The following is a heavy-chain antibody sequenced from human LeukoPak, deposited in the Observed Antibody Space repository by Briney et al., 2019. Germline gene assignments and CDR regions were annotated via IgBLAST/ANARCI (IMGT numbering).Heavy chain of an antibody. V-gene: IGHV3-23*01. CDR3: AKVALGYCSATSCLPPRHFDY. CDR1: GFTFSSSA. J-gene: IGHJ4*02. CDR2: ISGSAGST. Sequence: GGSLRLSCAASGFTFSSSAMGWVRQAPGKGLEWVSAISGSAGSTSYADSVKGRFTISRDNSENTLYLQMNSLRAEDTAVYYCAKVALGYCSATSCLPPRHFDYWGQGTLVTVSS. D-gene: IGHD2-15*01.